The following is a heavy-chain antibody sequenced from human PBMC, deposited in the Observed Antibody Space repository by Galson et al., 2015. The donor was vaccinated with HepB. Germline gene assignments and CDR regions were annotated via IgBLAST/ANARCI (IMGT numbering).Heavy chain of an antibody. CDR2: IPPGNGNT. V-gene: IGHV1-3*01. CDR3: AREWAVAASGAFDP. Sequence: SVKVSCKASGYTFTSYTIHWVRQVPGQRLEWMGWIPPGNGNTRYSQKFQGRVTFNSDTSASTAYMELSSLTSEDTAVYYCAREWAVAASGAFDPWGQGTLVTVSS. CDR1: GYTFTSYT. D-gene: IGHD6-19*01. J-gene: IGHJ5*02.